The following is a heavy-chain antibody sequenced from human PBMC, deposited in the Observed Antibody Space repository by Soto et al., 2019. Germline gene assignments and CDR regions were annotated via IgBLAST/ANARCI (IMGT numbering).Heavy chain of an antibody. J-gene: IGHJ4*02. CDR1: GYTFTTYG. D-gene: IGHD3-3*01. CDR3: VRESEPMRKIETLAY. V-gene: IGHV1-18*01. CDR2: ISAYYGKT. Sequence: QVQMVQSANEVKRPGASVKGSCKASGYTFTTYGITWVRQAPGQGLEWMGWISAYYGKTKYAPEVKGRVTLTRDISTNTAYMELRNLRYEDTGMYFCVRESEPMRKIETLAYWGQGTLVSVSS.